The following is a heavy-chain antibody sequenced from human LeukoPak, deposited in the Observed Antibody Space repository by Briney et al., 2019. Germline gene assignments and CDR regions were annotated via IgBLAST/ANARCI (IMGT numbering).Heavy chain of an antibody. CDR1: GGSFSGYY. D-gene: IGHD5-18*01. V-gene: IGHV4-34*01. CDR2: INHSGST. Sequence: SETLSLTCAVYGGSFSGYYWSWIRQPPGKGLEWIGEINHSGSTNYNPSLKSRVTISVDTSKNQFSLKLSPVTAADTAVYYCARAVDTAMVLDYWGQGTLVTVSS. J-gene: IGHJ4*02. CDR3: ARAVDTAMVLDY.